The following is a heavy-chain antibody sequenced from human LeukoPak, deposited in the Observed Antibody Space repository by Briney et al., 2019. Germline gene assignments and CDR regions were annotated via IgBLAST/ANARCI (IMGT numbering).Heavy chain of an antibody. V-gene: IGHV1-24*01. D-gene: IGHD1-26*01. CDR2: FDPEDGET. Sequence: ASVKVSCKVSGYTLTELSMHWVRQAPGKGLEGMGGFDPEDGETIYAQKLQGRVTMTEDTSTDTAYMELSSLRSEDTAVYYCAARGIVGANYDDYDAFDIWGQGTMVTVSS. CDR1: GYTLTELS. CDR3: AARGIVGANYDDYDAFDI. J-gene: IGHJ3*02.